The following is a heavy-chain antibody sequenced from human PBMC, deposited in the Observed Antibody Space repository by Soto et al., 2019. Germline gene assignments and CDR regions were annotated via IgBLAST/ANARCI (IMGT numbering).Heavy chain of an antibody. J-gene: IGHJ4*02. D-gene: IGHD3-9*01. CDR1: GYTFISYD. CDR2: ISAYNGNT. CDR3: AINYNTLTGYYRFFNY. Sequence: QVQLVQSGAEVKKPGASVKVSCKGSGYTFISYDISWVRQAPGQGLEWMGRISAYNGNTNYAQNRQGRVTLTTDTSTSTAYMALRSLRSDDTAVYYCAINYNTLTGYYRFFNYWGQGPLVTVSS. V-gene: IGHV1-18*01.